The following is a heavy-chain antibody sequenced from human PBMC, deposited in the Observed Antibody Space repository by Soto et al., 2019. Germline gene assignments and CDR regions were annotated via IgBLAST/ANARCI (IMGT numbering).Heavy chain of an antibody. J-gene: IGHJ4*02. Sequence: GGSLRLSCAASGFTFSSCAMHWVRQAPGKGLEWVALISYDGSNKYYADSVKGRFTISRDNSKKTPYLKMNSLRDEDTAVYYCARDKRDLRFLEWSYYFDYWGQGTLVTVSS. CDR2: ISYDGSNK. V-gene: IGHV3-30-3*01. D-gene: IGHD3-3*01. CDR1: GFTFSSCA. CDR3: ARDKRDLRFLEWSYYFDY.